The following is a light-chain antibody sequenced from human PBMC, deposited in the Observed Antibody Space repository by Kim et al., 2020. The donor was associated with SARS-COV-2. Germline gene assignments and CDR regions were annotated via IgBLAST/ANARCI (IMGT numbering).Light chain of an antibody. CDR2: GAS. J-gene: IGKJ2*03. Sequence: SVSPGERASLSCRASQSVSNNLAWYQQKPGQAPRLLIYGASIRATGVPTRFSGTGSEIEFTLIISGLQSEDFAVYYCHQYNNWPHSLGLGTKLEI. V-gene: IGKV3-15*01. CDR1: QSVSNN. CDR3: HQYNNWPHS.